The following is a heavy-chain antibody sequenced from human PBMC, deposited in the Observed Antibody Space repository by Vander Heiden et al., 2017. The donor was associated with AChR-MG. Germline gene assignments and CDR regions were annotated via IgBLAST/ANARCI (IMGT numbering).Heavy chain of an antibody. J-gene: IGHJ4*02. CDR1: GYTFTSYY. D-gene: IGHD3-22*01. Sequence: QVQLVQSGAAVKKPGASVKDSCKASGYTFTSYYIDWVRQAPGQGLEWMGIINPSGGSTSYAQKFQGRVTMTRDTSTSTVYMELSSLRSEDTAVYYCARDRRGYYDSSGYYYPIDYWGQGTLVTVSS. CDR3: ARDRRGYYDSSGYYYPIDY. V-gene: IGHV1-46*03. CDR2: INPSGGST.